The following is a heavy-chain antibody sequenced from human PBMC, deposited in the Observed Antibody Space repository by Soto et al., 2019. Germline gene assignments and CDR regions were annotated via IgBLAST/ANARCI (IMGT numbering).Heavy chain of an antibody. V-gene: IGHV3-30*03. J-gene: IGHJ4*02. Sequence: GGSLRLSCAASGFTFSSYGMHWVRQAPGKGLEWVAVISYDGSNKYYADSVKGRFTISRDNSKNTLYLQMNSLRAEDTAVYYCARTKWRDSGYDEKLFDYWGQGTLVTVSS. CDR2: ISYDGSNK. CDR3: ARTKWRDSGYDEKLFDY. CDR1: GFTFSSYG. D-gene: IGHD5-12*01.